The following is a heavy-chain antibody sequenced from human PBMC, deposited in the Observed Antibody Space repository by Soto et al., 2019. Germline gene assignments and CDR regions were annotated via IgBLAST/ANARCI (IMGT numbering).Heavy chain of an antibody. V-gene: IGHV2-5*02. D-gene: IGHD1-26*01. J-gene: IGHJ4*02. CDR3: AHLVVAGSTYYFDS. CDR1: GFSLSTSGVG. CDR2: IYWDDDK. Sequence: QITLKESGPTLVKPTQTLTLTCTFSGFSLSTSGVGVGWIRQPPGKALEWLTFIYWDDDKRNSPFLKSRLTITKDTSKNQVVLTMPTMDPVDTATYSCAHLVVAGSTYYFDSWGQGTLVPVSS.